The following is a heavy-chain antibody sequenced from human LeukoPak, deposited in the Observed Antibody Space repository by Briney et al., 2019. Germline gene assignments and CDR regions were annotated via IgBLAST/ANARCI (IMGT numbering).Heavy chain of an antibody. D-gene: IGHD5-12*01. Sequence: PSETLSLTCTVSGGSVSSGSYHWSWIWQPPGKGLEWIGYISDRGSTNYNPSLKSRVTMSVDTSKNQFSLKLSSVTAADTAVYYCARGGDYWGQGTLVTVSS. CDR1: GGSVSSGSYH. CDR2: ISDRGST. J-gene: IGHJ4*02. V-gene: IGHV4-61*01. CDR3: ARGGDY.